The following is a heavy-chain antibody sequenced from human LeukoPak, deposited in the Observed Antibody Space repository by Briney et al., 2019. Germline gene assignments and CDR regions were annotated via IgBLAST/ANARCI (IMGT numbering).Heavy chain of an antibody. CDR3: ARGWIYSSGWSRGYYFDY. Sequence: SETLSLTCTVSGGSISSYYWSWIRQPPGKGLEWIGCIYYSGSTNYNPSLKSRVTISVGTSKNQCALKLSSVNAADTAVYYCARGWIYSSGWSRGYYFDYWGQGTLVTVSS. D-gene: IGHD6-19*01. V-gene: IGHV4-59*01. CDR1: GGSISSYY. CDR2: IYYSGST. J-gene: IGHJ4*02.